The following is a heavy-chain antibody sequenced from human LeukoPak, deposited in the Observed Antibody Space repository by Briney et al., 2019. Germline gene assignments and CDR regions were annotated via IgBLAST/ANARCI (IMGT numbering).Heavy chain of an antibody. D-gene: IGHD6-19*01. J-gene: IGHJ5*02. CDR1: GGSISSGDYY. CDR3: ARNSIAVAGTEWFDP. V-gene: IGHV4-30-4*01. Sequence: KPSETLSLTCTVSGGSISSGDYYWSWIRQPPGKGLEWIGYIYYSGSTYYNPSLKSRVTISVDRSKNQFSLKLSSVTAADTAVYYCARNSIAVAGTEWFDPWGQGTLVTVSS. CDR2: IYYSGST.